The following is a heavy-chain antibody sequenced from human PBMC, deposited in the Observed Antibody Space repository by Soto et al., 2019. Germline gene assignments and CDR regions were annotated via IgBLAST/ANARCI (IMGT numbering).Heavy chain of an antibody. D-gene: IGHD2-8*02. J-gene: IGHJ5*02. CDR1: GYTFINYD. CDR2: MNPDSGNT. Sequence: GASVKVSCNASGYTFINYDINWVRQAPGQGLEWVGWMNPDSGNTGYAQNFQGRVTMTGNTSISSVYMELSSRTSEDTAVYSCARRRGSTGWFDLWGQGTLVTAPQ. V-gene: IGHV1-8*01. CDR3: ARRRGSTGWFDL.